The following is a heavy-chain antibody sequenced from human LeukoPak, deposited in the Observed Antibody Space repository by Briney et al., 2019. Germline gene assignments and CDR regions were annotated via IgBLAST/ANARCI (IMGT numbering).Heavy chain of an antibody. Sequence: LETLSLTCTVSGGSISSYYWSWIRQPPGKGLEWIGYIYYSGSTNYNPSLKSRVTISVDTSKNQFSLKLSSVTAADTAVYYCARDGTPGYYDSSGYFDYWGQGTLVTVSS. CDR1: GGSISSYY. CDR3: ARDGTPGYYDSSGYFDY. J-gene: IGHJ4*02. V-gene: IGHV4-59*01. D-gene: IGHD3-22*01. CDR2: IYYSGST.